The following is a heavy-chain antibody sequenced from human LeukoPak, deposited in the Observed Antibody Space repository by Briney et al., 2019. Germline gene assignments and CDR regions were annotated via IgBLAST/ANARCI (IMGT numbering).Heavy chain of an antibody. CDR2: ISYDGSNK. V-gene: IGHV3-30*04. J-gene: IGHJ4*02. CDR3: ARDYYGSGTYYNYYFDY. Sequence: PGRSLRLSCAASGFTFSSYAMHWVRQAPGKGLEWVAVISYDGSNKYYTDSVKGRFTISRDNSKNTLYLQINSLRAEDTAVYYCARDYYGSGTYYNYYFDYWGQGTLVTVSS. D-gene: IGHD3-10*01. CDR1: GFTFSSYA.